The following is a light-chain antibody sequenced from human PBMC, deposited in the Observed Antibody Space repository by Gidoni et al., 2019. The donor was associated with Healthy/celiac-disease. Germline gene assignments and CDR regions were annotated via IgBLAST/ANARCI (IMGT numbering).Light chain of an antibody. J-gene: IGKJ5*01. CDR3: QQRSNSIT. CDR1: QMDSSY. CDR2: DAS. V-gene: IGKV3-11*01. Sequence: PATLSWSPGDRPTRVFKASQMDSSYLACYQQKPGQAPRLLIYDASNRATGIPARFSGSGSGTDFTLTISSLEPEDFAVYYCQQRSNSITFGQGTRLEIK.